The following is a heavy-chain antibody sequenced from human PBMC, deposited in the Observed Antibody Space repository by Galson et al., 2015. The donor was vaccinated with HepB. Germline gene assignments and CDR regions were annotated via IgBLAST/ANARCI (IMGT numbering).Heavy chain of an antibody. CDR2: IYSGGNT. V-gene: IGHV3-53*05. J-gene: IGHJ4*02. Sequence: SLRLSCAASGFTVSSNYMSWVRQAPGRGLECVSVIYSGGNTHYAESAGGRFIISRDNSKNNLYLQMNILRVEDTAVCYCSRGYSRSWYSGLVFWGKGTLVTVSS. D-gene: IGHD6-13*01. CDR1: GFTVSSNY. CDR3: SRGYSRSWYSGLVF.